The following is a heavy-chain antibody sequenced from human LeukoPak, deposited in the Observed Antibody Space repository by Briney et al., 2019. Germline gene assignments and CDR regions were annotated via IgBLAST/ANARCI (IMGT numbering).Heavy chain of an antibody. Sequence: PGGSLRLSCAASGFTVSSNYMSWVRQAPGKGLEWVSVIYSGGSTYYADSVKGRFTISRDNSKNTLYLQMNSLRAEDTAVYYCAREGTPLSGSYGDYWGQGTLVTVSS. V-gene: IGHV3-53*01. D-gene: IGHD1-26*01. CDR3: AREGTPLSGSYGDY. CDR2: IYSGGST. J-gene: IGHJ4*02. CDR1: GFTVSSNY.